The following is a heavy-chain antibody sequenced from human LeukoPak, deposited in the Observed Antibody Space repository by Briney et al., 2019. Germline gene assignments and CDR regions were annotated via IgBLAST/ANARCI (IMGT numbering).Heavy chain of an antibody. Sequence: PSETLSLTCTVSGGSISSYYWSWIRQPPGKGLEWLGYILNSGTTKYNPSLKSRITISVDMSKNQFSLKMTSVTAAETAVYYCARVGNFEGYYWGQGILVSVSS. J-gene: IGHJ4*02. CDR2: ILNSGTT. CDR3: ARVGNFEGYY. V-gene: IGHV4-59*12. CDR1: GGSISSYY. D-gene: IGHD1-7*01.